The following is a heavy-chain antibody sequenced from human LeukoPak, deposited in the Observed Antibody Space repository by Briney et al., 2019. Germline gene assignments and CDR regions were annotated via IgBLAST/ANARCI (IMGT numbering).Heavy chain of an antibody. V-gene: IGHV1-2*02. D-gene: IGHD5-12*01. CDR1: GYSFTDYY. J-gene: IGHJ4*02. Sequence: ASVKVSCKTSGYSFTDYYMHWVRQAPGQGLEWMGWINPNSGGTSYAQKFQGRVTMTRDTSISTAYMELSRLRSDDTAVYYCARRGDIVATDFDYWGQGTLVTVSS. CDR2: INPNSGGT. CDR3: ARRGDIVATDFDY.